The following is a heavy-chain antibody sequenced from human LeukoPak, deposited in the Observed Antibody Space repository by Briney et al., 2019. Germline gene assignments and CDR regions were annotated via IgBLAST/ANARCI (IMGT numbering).Heavy chain of an antibody. D-gene: IGHD6-19*01. CDR1: GFTFSNYW. J-gene: IGHJ4*02. Sequence: GGSLRLSCVASGFTFSNYWMTWVRQAPGKGLQWVANIRQDGNDRYFVDSVKGRFTISRDNAKNSLYLQMNSLRAEDTAVYYCARLVAGAGITYWGQGTLVTVPS. V-gene: IGHV3-7*05. CDR2: IRQDGNDR. CDR3: ARLVAGAGITY.